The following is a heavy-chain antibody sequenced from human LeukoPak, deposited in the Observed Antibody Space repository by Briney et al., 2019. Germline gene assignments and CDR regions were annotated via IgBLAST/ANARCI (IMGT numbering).Heavy chain of an antibody. Sequence: SVKVSCMASGGTFSSYTISWVRQAPGQGLEWMGRIIPILGIANYAQKCQGRGTIWADKATSTAYMELSSLRSEDTAVYYCAISEYSSSPFDYWGQGTMVTVSS. V-gene: IGHV1-69*02. CDR3: AISEYSSSPFDY. D-gene: IGHD6-6*01. J-gene: IGHJ4*02. CDR1: GGTFSSYT. CDR2: IIPILGIA.